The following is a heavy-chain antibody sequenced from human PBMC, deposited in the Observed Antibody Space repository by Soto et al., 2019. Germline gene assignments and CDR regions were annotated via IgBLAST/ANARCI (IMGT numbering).Heavy chain of an antibody. CDR1: GGSISSYY. J-gene: IGHJ3*02. CDR2: IYYSGST. Sequence: SETLSLTCTVSGGSISSYYWSWIRQPPGKGLEWIGYIYYSGSTNYNPSLKSRVTISVDTSKNQFSLKLSSVTAADTAVYYCARHTPTGDLAFDIWGQGTMVTVSS. D-gene: IGHD7-27*01. CDR3: ARHTPTGDLAFDI. V-gene: IGHV4-59*08.